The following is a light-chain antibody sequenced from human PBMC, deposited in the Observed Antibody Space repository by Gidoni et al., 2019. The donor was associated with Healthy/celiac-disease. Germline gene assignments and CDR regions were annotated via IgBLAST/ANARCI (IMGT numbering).Light chain of an antibody. CDR3: QQYDNLPGGT. V-gene: IGKV1-33*01. J-gene: IGKJ3*01. Sequence: DIQITQSPSSLSASVGDRVTITCQASQDISNYLNWYQQKPGKAPKLMIYDASNLETGVPSRFSGSGYGTDFTFTISSLQPEDIATYYCQQYDNLPGGTFGPGTKVDIK. CDR1: QDISNY. CDR2: DAS.